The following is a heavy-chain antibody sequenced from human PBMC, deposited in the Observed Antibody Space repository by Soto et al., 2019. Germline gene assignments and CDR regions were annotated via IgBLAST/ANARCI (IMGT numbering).Heavy chain of an antibody. Sequence: SETLSLTCTVSGGSISSYYWSWIRQPPGKGLEWIGYIYYSGSTNYNPSLTSRVTISVDTAKTQFSLNLSSVTAADTAVSYCARSHGTVTRLVYWGQGTLVTVSS. J-gene: IGHJ4*02. CDR2: IYYSGST. CDR3: ARSHGTVTRLVY. V-gene: IGHV4-59*01. CDR1: GGSISSYY. D-gene: IGHD3-9*01.